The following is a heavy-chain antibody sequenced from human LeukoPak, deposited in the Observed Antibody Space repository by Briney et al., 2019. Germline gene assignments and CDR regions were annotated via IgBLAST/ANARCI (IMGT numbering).Heavy chain of an antibody. CDR3: ARDQGGVGY. CDR2: ISSFSGTI. D-gene: IGHD3-16*01. V-gene: IGHV3-48*03. Sequence: GGSLRLSCAASGFTFSAYEMNWVRQAPGKGLEWVSYISSFSGTINYADSVKGRFTISRDNAKNSLYLQMNSLRAEDTAVYYCARDQGGVGYWGQGTLVTVSS. J-gene: IGHJ4*02. CDR1: GFTFSAYE.